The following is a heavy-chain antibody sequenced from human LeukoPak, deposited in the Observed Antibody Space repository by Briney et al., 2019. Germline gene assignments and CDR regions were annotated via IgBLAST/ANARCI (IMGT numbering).Heavy chain of an antibody. CDR2: INHSGST. Sequence: PSETLSLTCAVYGGSFSGYYWSWIRQPPGKGLEWIGEINHSGSTNYNPSLKSRVTISVDTSKNQFSLKLSSVTAADTAVYYCASNSFDYYGSGSYSVDYWGQGTLVTVSA. V-gene: IGHV4-34*01. CDR3: ASNSFDYYGSGSYSVDY. J-gene: IGHJ4*02. CDR1: GGSFSGYY. D-gene: IGHD3-10*01.